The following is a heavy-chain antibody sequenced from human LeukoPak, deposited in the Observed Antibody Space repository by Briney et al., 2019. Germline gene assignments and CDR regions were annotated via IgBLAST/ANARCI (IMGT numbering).Heavy chain of an antibody. CDR1: GGTFSSYA. J-gene: IGHJ5*02. CDR2: IIPILGIA. Sequence: SVKVSRKASGGTFSSYAISWVRQAPGQGLEWMGRIIPILGIANYAQKFQGRVTITADKSTSTAYMELSSLRSEDTAVYYCAKDLPPSDSSGYSGFDPGGQGTLVTVSS. D-gene: IGHD3-22*01. V-gene: IGHV1-69*04. CDR3: AKDLPPSDSSGYSGFDP.